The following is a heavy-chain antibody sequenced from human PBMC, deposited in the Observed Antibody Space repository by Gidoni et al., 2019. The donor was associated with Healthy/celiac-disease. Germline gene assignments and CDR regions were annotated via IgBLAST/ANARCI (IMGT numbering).Heavy chain of an antibody. D-gene: IGHD2-15*01. V-gene: IGHV3-9*01. J-gene: IGHJ4*02. CDR2: ISWNSGSI. CDR3: AKGPMVVVAAFAPHFDY. CDR1: GFTFDDSA. Sequence: EVQLVESGGGLLQPGRSLRLSCAASGFTFDDSAMHWVRQAPGQGLECVSGISWNSGSIGYSDSVKGRFTISRDNAKNSLYLQMNSLRAEDTALYYCAKGPMVVVAAFAPHFDYWGQGTLVTVSS.